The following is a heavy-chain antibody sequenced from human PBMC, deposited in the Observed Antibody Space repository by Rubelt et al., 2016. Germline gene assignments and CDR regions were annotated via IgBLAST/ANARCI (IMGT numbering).Heavy chain of an antibody. V-gene: IGHV3-30*14. Sequence: GKGLEWVAVISSDGSNIHYADSMKGRCTISRDNSKNTLYLQMNSLRAEDTAVYYCARDLLRGYSSSPNAFDYWGQGTLVTVSS. D-gene: IGHD6-13*01. CDR2: ISSDGSNI. J-gene: IGHJ4*02. CDR3: ARDLLRGYSSSPNAFDY.